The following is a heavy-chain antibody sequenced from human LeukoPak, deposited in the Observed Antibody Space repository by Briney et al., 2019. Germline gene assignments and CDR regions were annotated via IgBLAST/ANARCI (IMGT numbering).Heavy chain of an antibody. CDR2: IYPGTSDT. Sequence: GETLKNSCQGAAYDFASYWVAWVRPKPAKSLECMGIIYPGTSDTKYNPAFQGQVTISADKSIATAYLQWSRLKASDGAIYYCARRKYASGLWGHNAFDLWGQGTMVTVSS. J-gene: IGHJ3*01. V-gene: IGHV5-51*01. CDR1: AYDFASYW. D-gene: IGHD3-10*01. CDR3: ARRKYASGLWGHNAFDL.